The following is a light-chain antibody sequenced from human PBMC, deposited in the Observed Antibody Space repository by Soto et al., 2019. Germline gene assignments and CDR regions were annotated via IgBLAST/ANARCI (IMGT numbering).Light chain of an antibody. V-gene: IGLV2-23*02. Sequence: QSVLTQPASVSGSPGQSITISCTGTSSDVGSYNLVSWYQQHPGKAPKFMIYGVTKRPSGVSNRFSGSKSGNTASLTISGLQAGDEADYYCCSYAGSNTYVFGTGTKVTVL. CDR3: CSYAGSNTYV. J-gene: IGLJ1*01. CDR2: GVT. CDR1: SSDVGSYNL.